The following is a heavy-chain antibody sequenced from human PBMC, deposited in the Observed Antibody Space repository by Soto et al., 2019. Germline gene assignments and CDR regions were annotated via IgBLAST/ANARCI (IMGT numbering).Heavy chain of an antibody. D-gene: IGHD2-21*02. V-gene: IGHV3-74*01. CDR2: IHSDGSST. J-gene: IGHJ3*01. CDR3: ARGDRRAFDL. CDR1: GFTFSYYW. Sequence: PGGSLRFSCAASGFTFSYYWMHWVRQAPGQGLVWVSRIHSDGSSTTYADSVKGRFTISRDNAKNTLYLQMNSLRAEDTAVYYCARGDRRAFDLWGKGTMVTVS.